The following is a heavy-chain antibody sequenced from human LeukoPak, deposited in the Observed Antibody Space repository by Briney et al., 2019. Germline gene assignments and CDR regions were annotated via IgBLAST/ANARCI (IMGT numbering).Heavy chain of an antibody. J-gene: IGHJ4*02. CDR3: AREIFYGSGSYGY. Sequence: SVKVSCKASGYTFTSYAISWVRQAPGQGLEWMGGIIPIFGTANYAQKFQGRVTITADESTSTAYMELSSLRSEDTAVYYCAREIFYGSGSYGYWGQGTLVTVSS. CDR1: GYTFTSYA. CDR2: IIPIFGTA. D-gene: IGHD3-10*01. V-gene: IGHV1-69*13.